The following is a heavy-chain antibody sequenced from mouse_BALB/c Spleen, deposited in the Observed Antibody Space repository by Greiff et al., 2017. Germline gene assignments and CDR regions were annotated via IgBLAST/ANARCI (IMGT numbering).Heavy chain of an antibody. CDR1: GYSFTGYF. J-gene: IGHJ2*01. V-gene: IGHV1-37*01. D-gene: IGHD1-1*01. Sequence: EVQRVESGPELVKPGASVKISCKASGYSFTGYFMNWVKQSHGKSLEWIGRINPYNGDTFYNQKFKGKATLTVDKSSSTAHMELLSLTSEDSAVYYCGREATVVAHFDYWGQGTTLTVSS. CDR3: GREATVVAHFDY. CDR2: INPYNGDT.